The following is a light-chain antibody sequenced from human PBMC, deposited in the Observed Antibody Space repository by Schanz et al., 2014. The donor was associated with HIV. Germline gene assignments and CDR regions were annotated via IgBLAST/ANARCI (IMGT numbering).Light chain of an antibody. J-gene: IGKJ3*01. CDR3: QQYNKWPLT. Sequence: EIVMTQSPATLSVSPGERATLSCRASQSASNNLAWYQQTPGQAPRLLINGASTRATGIPARFSGSGSETEFTLTISSLQSEDFAVYYCQQYNKWPLTFGPGTKVAIK. CDR1: QSASNN. CDR2: GAS. V-gene: IGKV3-15*01.